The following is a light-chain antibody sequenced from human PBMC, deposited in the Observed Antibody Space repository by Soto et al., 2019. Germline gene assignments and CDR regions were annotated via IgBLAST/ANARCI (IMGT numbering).Light chain of an antibody. Sequence: EIVLTQSPGTLSLSPGERATLSCRASQSVSNNYLAWYQQKPGQAPRLLIYDSSSRATGIPDRFSGSGSGTDFTLTISRLEPEDFAVYYCQQYGSSPPYTFGPGTKVDIK. CDR1: QSVSNNY. V-gene: IGKV3-20*01. CDR2: DSS. J-gene: IGKJ3*01. CDR3: QQYGSSPPYT.